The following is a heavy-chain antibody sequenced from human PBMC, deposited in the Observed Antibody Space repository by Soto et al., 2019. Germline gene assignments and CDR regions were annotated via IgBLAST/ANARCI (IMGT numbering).Heavy chain of an antibody. V-gene: IGHV5-51*01. J-gene: IGHJ6*02. Sequence: LGEPLKISCKVSVYIFTSYWIGWVREMSGKGLEWMGIIYPGASDTRYSPSFQGQVTISADKSISTAYLQWSSLKASDTAMYYCAREAPRGIAARPDYYYYGMDVWGQGTTVTVS. D-gene: IGHD6-6*01. CDR1: VYIFTSYW. CDR2: IYPGASDT. CDR3: AREAPRGIAARPDYYYYGMDV.